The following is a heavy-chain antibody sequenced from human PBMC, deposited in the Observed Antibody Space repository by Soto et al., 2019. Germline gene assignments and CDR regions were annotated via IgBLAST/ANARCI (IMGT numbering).Heavy chain of an antibody. CDR1: GFSLITSGVS. J-gene: IGHJ4*02. D-gene: IGHD2-2*01. CDR3: GHSRNSYFFDY. CDR2: IYWDDDK. V-gene: IGHV2-5*02. Sequence: QITLKESGPTLVKPTQTLTLTCTFSGFSLITSGVSVGWIRQPPGKALEWLALIYWDDDKRYSPSLKNRLTITKDNAKHQVILTMTNMDPVDTATYCCGHSRNSYFFDYWGQGTLVTVSS.